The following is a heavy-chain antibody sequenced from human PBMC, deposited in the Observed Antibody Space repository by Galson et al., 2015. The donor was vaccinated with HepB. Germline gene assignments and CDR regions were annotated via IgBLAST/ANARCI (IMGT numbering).Heavy chain of an antibody. J-gene: IGHJ1*01. CDR1: GFTFSSYA. CDR2: IRSKAYGGTT. V-gene: IGHV3-49*04. CDR3: TRGVVVAATYFQH. D-gene: IGHD2-15*01. Sequence: SLRLSCAASGFTFSSYAMSWVRQAPGKGLEWVGFIRSKAYGGTTDYAASVRGRFTISRDDSKSIAYLQMDSLKIEDTAIYYCTRGVVVAATYFQHWGQGTLVTVSS.